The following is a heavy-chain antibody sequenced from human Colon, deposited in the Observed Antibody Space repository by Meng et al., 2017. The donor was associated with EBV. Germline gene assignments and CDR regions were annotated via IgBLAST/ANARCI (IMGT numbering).Heavy chain of an antibody. CDR3: VISSHN. D-gene: IGHD3-3*02. V-gene: IGHV4-39*07. Sequence: LQESRPGLVKPSDPLSLPCTISGGSITSTSSYWGWVRQPPGKGLEWIGSIYYRGSTNYNPSLKSRISMSVDMSKNQFSLKVNSVTAADTAIYYCVISSHNWGQGTLVTVSS. CDR1: GGSITSTSSY. CDR2: IYYRGST. J-gene: IGHJ4*02.